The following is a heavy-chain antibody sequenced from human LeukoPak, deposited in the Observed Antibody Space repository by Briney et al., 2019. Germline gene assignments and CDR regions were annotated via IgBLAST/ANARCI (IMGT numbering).Heavy chain of an antibody. J-gene: IGHJ6*03. CDR3: ARLVFFDYISAVTEVSFYYMDA. V-gene: IGHV4-4*09. Sequence: KSSETLSLTCTVSGDSVSSSHWSWIRQPPGKGLEWIGDMYTSGSTNYNPSLKTRLTLSTDTSRNQLSLRLRSLTAADTAVYYCARLVFFDYISAVTEVSFYYMDAWGKGTTVIVSS. CDR2: MYTSGST. CDR1: GDSVSSSH. D-gene: IGHD6-25*01.